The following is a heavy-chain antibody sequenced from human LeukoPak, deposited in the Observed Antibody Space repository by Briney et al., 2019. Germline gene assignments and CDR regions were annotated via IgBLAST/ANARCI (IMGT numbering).Heavy chain of an antibody. D-gene: IGHD3-22*01. CDR2: ICYSGST. J-gene: IGHJ4*02. CDR3: ARGEYYYDSSGYQLFDY. Sequence: SETLSLTCTVSGGSLSSSSYYWGWIRQPPGKGQEWIGSICYSGSTYYNPSLKSRVTISVDTSKNQFSLTLSSVAAADTAVYYCARGEYYYDSSGYQLFDYWGQGTLVTVSS. V-gene: IGHV4-39*01. CDR1: GGSLSSSSYY.